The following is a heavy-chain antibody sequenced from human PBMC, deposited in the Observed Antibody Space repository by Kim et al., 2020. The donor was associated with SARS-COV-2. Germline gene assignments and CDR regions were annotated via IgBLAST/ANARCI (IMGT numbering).Heavy chain of an antibody. Sequence: GGSLRLSCAASGFTFSSYGMHWVRQAPGKGLEWVAVIWYDGSNKYYADSVKGRFTISRDNSKNTLYLQMNSLRAEDTAMYYCARDRGALDAFDIWGQGTMVTVSS. CDR1: GFTFSSYG. V-gene: IGHV3-33*01. D-gene: IGHD3-10*01. J-gene: IGHJ3*02. CDR2: IWYDGSNK. CDR3: ARDRGALDAFDI.